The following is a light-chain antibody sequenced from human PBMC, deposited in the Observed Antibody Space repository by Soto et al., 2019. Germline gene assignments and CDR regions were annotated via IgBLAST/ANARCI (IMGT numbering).Light chain of an antibody. V-gene: IGKV3-20*01. CDR2: GAS. Sequence: IVLTQSPGTLSLSPGERASLSCRASQSVSSSYLAWYQQKPGQAPRLLIYGASSRATGIPDRLSGSGSGTDFTLTISRKEAEDFAVYYCQQYGSSGTVGQGTKVEIK. CDR1: QSVSSSY. J-gene: IGKJ1*01. CDR3: QQYGSSGT.